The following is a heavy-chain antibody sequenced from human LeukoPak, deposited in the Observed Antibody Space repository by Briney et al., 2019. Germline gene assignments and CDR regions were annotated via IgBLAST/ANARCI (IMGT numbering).Heavy chain of an antibody. CDR3: TDPPTSL. CDR2: IKSKADGGTT. V-gene: IGHV3-15*01. Sequence: GESLRLSCATSGFNFTNAWVSWVRRAPGKGLEWLGRIKSKADGGTTLHATSVEDRFAISRDDSISTLYLQMNSLKIEDTAVYYCTDPPTSLWGQGILVTVSS. CDR1: GFNFTNAW. J-gene: IGHJ4*02. D-gene: IGHD1-1*01.